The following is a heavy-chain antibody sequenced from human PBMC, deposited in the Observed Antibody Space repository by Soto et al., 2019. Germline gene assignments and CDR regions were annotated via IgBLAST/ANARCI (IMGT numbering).Heavy chain of an antibody. Sequence: GESLKISCKGSGYSFTSYWIGWVRQMPGKGLEWMGIIYPGDSDTRYSPSFQGQVTISADKSISTAYLQWSSLKASDTAMYYCARNERDYYDSSGYYYLGQRTLVPVSS. J-gene: IGHJ4*02. CDR2: IYPGDSDT. D-gene: IGHD3-22*01. CDR1: GYSFTSYW. CDR3: ARNERDYYDSSGYYY. V-gene: IGHV5-51*01.